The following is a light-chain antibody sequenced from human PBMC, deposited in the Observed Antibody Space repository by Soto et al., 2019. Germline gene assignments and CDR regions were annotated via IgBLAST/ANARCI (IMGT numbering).Light chain of an antibody. CDR3: QQSYSTPYT. CDR2: DAH. CDR1: QNRVTY. V-gene: IGKV1-39*01. Sequence: DIQMAQSPISLAASVGDRVNITCRASQNRVTYLNWYQQKPGKAPTLLIHDAHNLKRGVPARFSGSGSGTDFTLTISSLQPEDFVTYHCQQSYSTPYTFGQGTKLEIK. J-gene: IGKJ2*01.